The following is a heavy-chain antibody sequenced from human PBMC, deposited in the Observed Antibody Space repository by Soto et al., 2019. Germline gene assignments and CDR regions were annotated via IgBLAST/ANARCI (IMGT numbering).Heavy chain of an antibody. Sequence: QVQLVQSGAEVKKPGSSVKVSCKASGGTFSSYAISWVRQAPGQGLEWMGGIIPIFGTANYAQKFQGRVTITADESTSTAYMEQSSLRSEDTAVYYCARSYYYDSSGYPKPGAFDIWGQGTMVTVSS. J-gene: IGHJ3*02. CDR3: ARSYYYDSSGYPKPGAFDI. D-gene: IGHD3-22*01. CDR1: GGTFSSYA. V-gene: IGHV1-69*01. CDR2: IIPIFGTA.